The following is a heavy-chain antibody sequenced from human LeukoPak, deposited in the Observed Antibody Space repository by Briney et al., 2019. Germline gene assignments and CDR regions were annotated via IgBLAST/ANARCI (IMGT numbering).Heavy chain of an antibody. Sequence: SETLSLTCAVYGGSFSGYYWSWIRQPPGKGLEWIGVINHSGSTNYNPSLKSRVTISVDTSKNQFSLKLSSVTAADTAVYYCARVLGYYDSSGYFNYWGQGTLVTVSS. D-gene: IGHD3-22*01. CDR1: GGSFSGYY. CDR3: ARVLGYYDSSGYFNY. CDR2: INHSGST. J-gene: IGHJ4*02. V-gene: IGHV4-34*01.